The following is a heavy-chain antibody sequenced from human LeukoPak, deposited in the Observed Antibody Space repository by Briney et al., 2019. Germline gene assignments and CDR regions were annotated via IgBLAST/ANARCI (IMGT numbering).Heavy chain of an antibody. J-gene: IGHJ4*02. D-gene: IGHD4-17*01. V-gene: IGHV3-30*04. CDR1: GFTFSSYA. CDR2: ISYDGSNK. CDR3: AGDYGDYVL. Sequence: TGGSLRLSCAASGFTFSSYAMHWVRQAPGKGLEWVAVISYDGSNKYYADSVKGRFTISRDNAKNSLYLQMNSLRAEDTAVYYCAGDYGDYVLWGQGTLVTVSS.